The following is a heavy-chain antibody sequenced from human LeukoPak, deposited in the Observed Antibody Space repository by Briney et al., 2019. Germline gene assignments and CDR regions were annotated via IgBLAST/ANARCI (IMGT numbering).Heavy chain of an antibody. D-gene: IGHD6-25*01. V-gene: IGHV3-9*01. CDR1: GFTFDDYA. Sequence: GGSLRLSSVASGFTFDDYAMHWVRQAPGKGLEWVSGISYNRDGIGYADSVKGRFTVSRDNAKNSLYLQMNSLRSEDTALYYCAKGAAAGIRGYFDYWGQGILVTVSS. J-gene: IGHJ4*02. CDR2: ISYNRDGI. CDR3: AKGAAAGIRGYFDY.